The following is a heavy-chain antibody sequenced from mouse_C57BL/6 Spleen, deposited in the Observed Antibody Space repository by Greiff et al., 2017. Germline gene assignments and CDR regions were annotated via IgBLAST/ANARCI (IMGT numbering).Heavy chain of an antibody. V-gene: IGHV3-6*01. CDR1: GYSITSGYY. J-gene: IGHJ4*01. CDR2: ISYDGSN. Sequence: DVHLVESGPGLVKPSQSLSLTCSVTGYSITSGYYWNWIRQFPGNKLEWMGYISYDGSNNYNPSLKNRISITRDTSKNQFFLKLNSVTTEDTATYYCARGNYDYAMDYWGQGTSVTVSS. CDR3: ARGNYDYAMDY. D-gene: IGHD2-1*01.